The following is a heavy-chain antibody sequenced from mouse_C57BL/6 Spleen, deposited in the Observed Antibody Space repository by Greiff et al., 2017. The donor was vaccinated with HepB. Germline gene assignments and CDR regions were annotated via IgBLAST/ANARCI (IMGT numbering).Heavy chain of an antibody. J-gene: IGHJ1*03. CDR3: TNYYGSSWYFDV. Sequence: EVQLQQSGTVLARPGASVKMSCKTSGYTFTSYWMHWVKQRPGQGLEWIGAIYPGNSDTSYNQKFKGKAKLTAVTSASTAYMELSSLTNEDSAVYYCTNYYGSSWYFDVWGTGTTVTVSS. CDR1: GYTFTSYW. CDR2: IYPGNSDT. D-gene: IGHD1-1*01. V-gene: IGHV1-5*01.